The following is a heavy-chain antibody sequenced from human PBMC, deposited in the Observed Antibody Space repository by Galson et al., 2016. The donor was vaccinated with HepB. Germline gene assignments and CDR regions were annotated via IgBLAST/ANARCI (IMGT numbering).Heavy chain of an antibody. CDR2: ISPSGETA. D-gene: IGHD6-19*01. V-gene: IGHV3-23*01. Sequence: SLRLSCAASGFSFRSYGMSWVRQAPGKGLEWVSAISPSGETAYYADSVKGQFAFSRDNSKNTLFLQMNSLRVEDTALYYCAKNPRAADSSGRPNYFDTWGHGTLVTVSS. CDR1: GFSFRSYG. J-gene: IGHJ5*01. CDR3: AKNPRAADSSGRPNYFDT.